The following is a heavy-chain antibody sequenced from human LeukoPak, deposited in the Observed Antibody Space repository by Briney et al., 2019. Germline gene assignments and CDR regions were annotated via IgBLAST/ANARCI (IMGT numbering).Heavy chain of an antibody. CDR3: AKDRWGVVGYFDY. Sequence: HGGSLRLSCAASGYTFSSYAMNWVRQAPGKGLEWVSAISGSGASTFYADSVKGRFTISRDNSKNTLYLQMNNLRAEDTAVYYCAKDRWGVVGYFDYWGQGTLVTVSS. J-gene: IGHJ4*02. CDR2: ISGSGAST. CDR1: GYTFSSYA. D-gene: IGHD3-3*01. V-gene: IGHV3-23*01.